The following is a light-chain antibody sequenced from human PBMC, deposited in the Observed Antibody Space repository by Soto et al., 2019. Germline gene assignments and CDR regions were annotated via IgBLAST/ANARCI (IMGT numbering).Light chain of an antibody. J-gene: IGKJ2*01. Sequence: DIQMTQSPSTLSASVGDRVTITCRASQSISYWLAWYQQKPGKAPKLLIYDASKLQSGVPSRFSGSGSGTEFPLTLSSLQPDDFASYSCQHYHSFPHTFGQGAKLEI. V-gene: IGKV1-5*01. CDR3: QHYHSFPHT. CDR2: DAS. CDR1: QSISYW.